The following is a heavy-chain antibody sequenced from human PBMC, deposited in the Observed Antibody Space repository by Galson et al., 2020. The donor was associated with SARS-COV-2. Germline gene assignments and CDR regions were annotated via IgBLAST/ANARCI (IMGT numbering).Heavy chain of an antibody. J-gene: IGHJ6*02. V-gene: IGHV4-4*07. CDR3: ARDVNYYDSSIPGMDV. CDR1: GGSISSYY. CDR2: IYTSGST. Sequence: TSEPLSLTCTVSGGSISSYYWSWIRQPAGKGLEWIGRIYTSGSTNYNPSLKSRVTMSVDTSKNQFSLKLSSVTAADTAVYYCARDVNYYDSSIPGMDVWGQGTTVTVSS. D-gene: IGHD3-22*01.